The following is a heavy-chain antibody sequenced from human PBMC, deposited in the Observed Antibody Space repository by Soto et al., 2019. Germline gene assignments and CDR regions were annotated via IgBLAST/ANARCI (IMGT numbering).Heavy chain of an antibody. CDR2: IYHTGNT. V-gene: IGHV4-4*02. D-gene: IGHD3-10*01. CDR3: ARGGLRMVRGAGGGLDV. CDR1: GDSIGSSSW. J-gene: IGHJ6*02. Sequence: QVQLQESGPGLVKPSGTLSLTCAVSGDSIGSSSWWSWVRQPPGKGLEWIGEIYHTGNTNYTPSLESRVTMSVDKSKTSFSLRLSSVTAADTAVDYCARGGLRMVRGAGGGLDVWGQGTTVTVSS.